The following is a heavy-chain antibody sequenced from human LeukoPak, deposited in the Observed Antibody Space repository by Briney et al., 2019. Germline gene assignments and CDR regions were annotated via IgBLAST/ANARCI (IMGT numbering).Heavy chain of an antibody. D-gene: IGHD3-10*01. V-gene: IGHV4-39*07. CDR1: GDSITSSDYY. J-gene: IGHJ5*02. Sequence: SETLSLTYTVSGDSITSSDYYWGWIRQPPGKGLEWIGSIYFSGSTYYNPSLKSRVTISVDTSKNQFSLKLTSVTAADTAVYYCARDLRTNYYGSGTQGWFDPWGQGTLVTVSS. CDR2: IYFSGST. CDR3: ARDLRTNYYGSGTQGWFDP.